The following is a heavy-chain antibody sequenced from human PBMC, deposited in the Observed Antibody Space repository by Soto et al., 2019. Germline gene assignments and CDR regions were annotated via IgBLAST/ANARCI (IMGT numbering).Heavy chain of an antibody. Sequence: GASVKVSCKTSGYTFTEFDINWVRQAPGQGLEWIGWMNTNTGNTGYAQKFQGRVTMTRDASISPAYMELRRLRSEDTAVYYCARVVRFFGGHAGYWGQGTLVTVSS. J-gene: IGHJ4*02. CDR1: GYTFTEFD. D-gene: IGHD3-10*01. CDR2: MNTNTGNT. V-gene: IGHV1-8*01. CDR3: ARVVRFFGGHAGY.